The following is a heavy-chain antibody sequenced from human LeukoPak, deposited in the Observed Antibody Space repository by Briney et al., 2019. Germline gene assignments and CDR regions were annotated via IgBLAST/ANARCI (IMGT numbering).Heavy chain of an antibody. V-gene: IGHV1-46*01. D-gene: IGHD6-19*01. CDR2: INPSGGST. CDR3: ARSSGWYGDAFDI. Sequence: ASVKVSCKASGYTFTGYYMHWVRQAPGQGLEWMGIINPSGGSTSYAQKFQGRVTMTRDMSTSTVYMELSSLRSEDTAVYYCARSSGWYGDAFDIWGQGTMVTVSS. J-gene: IGHJ3*02. CDR1: GYTFTGYY.